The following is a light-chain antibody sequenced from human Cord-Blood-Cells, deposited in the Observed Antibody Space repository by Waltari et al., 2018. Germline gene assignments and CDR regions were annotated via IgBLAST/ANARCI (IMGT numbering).Light chain of an antibody. CDR3: SSYAGSNNLV. V-gene: IGLV2-8*01. CDR1: SSDVGGYNS. CDR2: EVS. J-gene: IGLJ3*02. Sequence: QSALTQPPSASGSPGQSVTTSCTATSSDVGGYNSVSWYQQHPGKAPTLMIYEVSKRPSGVPDRFSGSKSGNTASLTVSGLQAEDEADYYCSSYAGSNNLVFGGGTKLTVL.